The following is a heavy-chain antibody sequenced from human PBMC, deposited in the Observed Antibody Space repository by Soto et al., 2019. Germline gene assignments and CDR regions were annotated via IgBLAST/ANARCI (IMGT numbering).Heavy chain of an antibody. CDR1: GFTFSSYW. CDR3: TRVGGSVSGMDV. J-gene: IGHJ6*02. D-gene: IGHD1-26*01. Sequence: EVQLVESGGGLVQPGGSLRLSCAASGFTFSSYWMHWVRQAPGKELVWVSRIDNAGSSVRYADSVKGRFTISRDNAKNTLYLQMNSLRAEDTAVYYCTRVGGSVSGMDVWGQGTTVTVSS. CDR2: IDNAGSSV. V-gene: IGHV3-74*01.